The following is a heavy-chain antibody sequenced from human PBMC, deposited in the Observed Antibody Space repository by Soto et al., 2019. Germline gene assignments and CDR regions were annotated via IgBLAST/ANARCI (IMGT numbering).Heavy chain of an antibody. CDR3: ARKELGLRLLGGYYFDY. CDR1: GGSFSGYY. J-gene: IGHJ4*02. CDR2: INHSGST. V-gene: IGHV4-34*01. Sequence: SETLSLTCAVYGGSFSGYYWSWIRQPPGKGLEWIGEINHSGSTNYNPSLKSRVTISVDTSKNQFSLKLSSVTAADTAVYYCARKELGLRLLGGYYFDYWGQGTLVTVSS. D-gene: IGHD5-12*01.